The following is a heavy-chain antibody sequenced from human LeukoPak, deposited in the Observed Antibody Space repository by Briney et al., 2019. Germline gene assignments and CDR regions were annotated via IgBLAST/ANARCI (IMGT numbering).Heavy chain of an antibody. Sequence: SETLSLTCTVSGGSISSRSYYWGWIRQPPGTGLEWIGSIYYSGSTYYNPSLKSRVTISVDTSKNQFSLKLSSVTAADTAVYYCARGSIAAAGTDAFDIWGQGTMVTVSS. D-gene: IGHD6-13*01. CDR1: GGSISSRSYY. V-gene: IGHV4-39*01. J-gene: IGHJ3*02. CDR2: IYYSGST. CDR3: ARGSIAAAGTDAFDI.